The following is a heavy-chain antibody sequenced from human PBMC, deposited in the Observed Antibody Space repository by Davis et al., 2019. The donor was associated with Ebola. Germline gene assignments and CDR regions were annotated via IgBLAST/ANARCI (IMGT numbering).Heavy chain of an antibody. D-gene: IGHD1-1*01. CDR2: INPHNDNT. Sequence: AASVKVSCKASGYTFTNYGITWVRQAPGQGLEWMGWINPHNDNTNYAQNVQGRVTMTTDTSTSTAYMEVGSLRSDDTAVYYCARAQFPTTSDHWGKGTTVTVSS. CDR3: ARAQFPTTSDH. J-gene: IGHJ6*04. CDR1: GYTFTNYG. V-gene: IGHV1-18*04.